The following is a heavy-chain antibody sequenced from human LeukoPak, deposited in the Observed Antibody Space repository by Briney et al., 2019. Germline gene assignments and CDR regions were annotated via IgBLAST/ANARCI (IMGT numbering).Heavy chain of an antibody. Sequence: SETLSPTCTVSGGSISGYYWSWIRQPPGKGLEWLGHIYYSGSTNYNPSLKSRITISVDPSKNQFSLRLSSVTAADTAVYYCAREASTYYYDSSGYYPNWFDPWGQGTLVTVSS. CDR2: IYYSGST. V-gene: IGHV4-59*01. J-gene: IGHJ5*02. D-gene: IGHD3-22*01. CDR3: AREASTYYYDSSGYYPNWFDP. CDR1: GGSISGYY.